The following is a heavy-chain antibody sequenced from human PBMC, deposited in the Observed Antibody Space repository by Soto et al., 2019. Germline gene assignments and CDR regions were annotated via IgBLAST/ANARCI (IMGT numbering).Heavy chain of an antibody. CDR3: AKDGGFDYGFWYFDL. V-gene: IGHV3-30-3*01. J-gene: IGHJ2*01. Sequence: QVQLVESGGGVVQPGRSLRLSCAASGFTFSRYTMHWVRQAPGKGLEWVAVTSYDGSTKYYADSVKGRFTISRDNSKNILYLQIDYLRAEDTAVYYCAKDGGFDYGFWYFDLWGRGTLVIVSS. CDR1: GFTFSRYT. CDR2: TSYDGSTK. D-gene: IGHD4-17*01.